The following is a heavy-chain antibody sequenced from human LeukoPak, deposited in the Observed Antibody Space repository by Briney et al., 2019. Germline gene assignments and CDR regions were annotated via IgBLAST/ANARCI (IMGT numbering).Heavy chain of an antibody. D-gene: IGHD5-24*01. J-gene: IGHJ4*02. CDR2: IYYSGST. V-gene: IGHV4-39*01. CDR1: GGSISSSSYY. Sequence: PSETLSLTCTVSGGSISSSSYYWGWIRQPPGKGLEWIGSIYYSGSTYYNLSLKSRVTISVDTSKNQFSLKLSSVTAADTAVYYCASGGDGYNIDYWGQGTLVTVSS. CDR3: ASGGDGYNIDY.